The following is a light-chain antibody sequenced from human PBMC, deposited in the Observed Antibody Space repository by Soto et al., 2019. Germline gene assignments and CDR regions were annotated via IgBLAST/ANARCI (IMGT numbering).Light chain of an antibody. V-gene: IGKV3-20*01. J-gene: IGKJ4*01. CDR1: QSFRSSR. CDR2: GAS. Sequence: EIVLTQSPRTLSSSAGERATLSCRTSQSFRSSRLAWYQQKPGEAPRLRLYGASSRATGIPDRFSGSLYGTDFNLTISRLETADFAVYHCQQYSSSPLTFGGGTKVDIK. CDR3: QQYSSSPLT.